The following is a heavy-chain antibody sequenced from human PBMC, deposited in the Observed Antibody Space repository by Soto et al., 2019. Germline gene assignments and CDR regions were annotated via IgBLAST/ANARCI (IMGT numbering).Heavy chain of an antibody. J-gene: IGHJ6*02. Sequence: GAAVKVSRKACGYTFSLYHMHWVRQAPGQGLEWMGWVHANSGGTNYAQSFEGRVTMTRDTSINTAYMELSRLTSDDTAVYYCAKELQRGMDVWGQGTTVTVSS. CDR1: GYTFSLYH. D-gene: IGHD4-4*01. V-gene: IGHV1-2*02. CDR2: VHANSGGT. CDR3: AKELQRGMDV.